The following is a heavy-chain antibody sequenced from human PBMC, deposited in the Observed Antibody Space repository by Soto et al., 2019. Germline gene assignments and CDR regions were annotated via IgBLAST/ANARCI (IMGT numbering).Heavy chain of an antibody. J-gene: IGHJ6*02. CDR2: INSSGGST. Sequence: ASAMVSSQASGYTFTSYYMHWVRQAPAQGPEWMGIINSSGGSTSYAQKFQGRVTMTRDTSTSTVYMELSSLRSEDTAVYYCAREAWTDYDILTGYYKLPYYYYGMDVWGQGTTVTVSS. CDR1: GYTFTSYY. CDR3: AREAWTDYDILTGYYKLPYYYYGMDV. D-gene: IGHD3-9*01. V-gene: IGHV1-46*01.